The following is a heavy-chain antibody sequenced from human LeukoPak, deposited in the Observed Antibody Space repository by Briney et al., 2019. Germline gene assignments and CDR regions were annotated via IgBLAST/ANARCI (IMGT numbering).Heavy chain of an antibody. CDR1: GYKFTDDY. Sequence: ASVKVSCKASGYKFTDDYMHWVRQAPGQGLELMGWINPDSGFTNYAQKFKGRVTMTRDTSISTAYLEVRSLTSDDTAVYYCAPTAEAYTSWWKVWGQGTLVTVSP. V-gene: IGHV1-2*02. CDR2: INPDSGFT. CDR3: APTAEAYTSWWKV. D-gene: IGHD3-16*01. J-gene: IGHJ4*02.